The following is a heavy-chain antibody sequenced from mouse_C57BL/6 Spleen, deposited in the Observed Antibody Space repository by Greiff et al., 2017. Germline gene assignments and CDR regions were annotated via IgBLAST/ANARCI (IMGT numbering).Heavy chain of an antibody. J-gene: IGHJ4*01. V-gene: IGHV1-53*01. CDR1: GYTFTSYW. D-gene: IGHD2-4*01. CDR2: INPSNGGT. CDR3: ARSLYDYETFLYAMDY. Sequence: QVQLKQPGTELVKPGASVKLSCKASGYTFTSYWMHWVKQRPGQGLEWIGNINPSNGGTNYNEKFKSKATLTVDKSSSKASMQLSSLTSEDSAVYYCARSLYDYETFLYAMDYWGQGTSVTVSS.